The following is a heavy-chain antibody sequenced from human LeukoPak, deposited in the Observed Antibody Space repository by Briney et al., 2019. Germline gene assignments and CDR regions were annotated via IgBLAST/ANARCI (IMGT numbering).Heavy chain of an antibody. CDR2: ISSSSITI. CDR3: ARVPFNVLRYFDWLGESDY. Sequence: GGSLRLSCAASGFTFSDYYMTWIRQAPGKGLEWVSYISSSSITIYYADSVKGRFTISRDNAKNSLYLQMNSLRAEDTAVYYCARVPFNVLRYFDWLGESDYWGQGTLVTVSS. V-gene: IGHV3-11*04. J-gene: IGHJ4*02. D-gene: IGHD3-9*01. CDR1: GFTFSDYY.